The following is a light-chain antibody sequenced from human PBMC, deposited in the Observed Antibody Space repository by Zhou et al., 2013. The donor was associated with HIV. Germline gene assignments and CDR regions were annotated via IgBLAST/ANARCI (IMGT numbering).Light chain of an antibody. CDR2: AAS. J-gene: IGKJ1*01. CDR3: QKYDTAPRT. CDR1: QSISTY. V-gene: IGKV1-27*01. Sequence: DIRMTQSPSSLSASVGDGVTITCRASQSISTYLNWYQQKPGKAPKLLIYAASSLQSGVPSRFSGSGSGTNFTLTITYFQPEDVATYYCQKYDTAPRTFGQGTKVEIK.